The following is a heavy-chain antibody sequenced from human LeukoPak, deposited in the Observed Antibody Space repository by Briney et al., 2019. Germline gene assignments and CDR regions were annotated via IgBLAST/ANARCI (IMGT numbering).Heavy chain of an antibody. J-gene: IGHJ4*02. V-gene: IGHV3-30*18. CDR1: GFTFSSYG. CDR3: AKPLLPIVGGGLYYFDY. D-gene: IGHD1-26*01. Sequence: AGGSLRLSCAASGFTFSSYGMHWVRQAPGKGLEWVAVISYDGSNKYYADSVKGRFTISRDNSKNTLYLQMNSLRAEDTAVYYCAKPLLPIVGGGLYYFDYWGQGTLVTVSS. CDR2: ISYDGSNK.